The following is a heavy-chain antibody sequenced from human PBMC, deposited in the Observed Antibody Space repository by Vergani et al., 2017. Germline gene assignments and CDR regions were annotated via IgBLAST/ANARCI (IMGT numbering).Heavy chain of an antibody. CDR2: IYSGGST. V-gene: IGHV3-66*01. Sequence: VQLVESGGGVVQPGRSLRLSCAASGFTVSSNYMSWVRQAPGKGLEWVSVIYSGGSTYYADSVKGRFTISRDNSKNTLYLQMNSLRAEDTAVYYCARDHRVGYSYDYYYGMDVWGQGTTVTVSS. CDR1: GFTVSSNY. D-gene: IGHD5-18*01. CDR3: ARDHRVGYSYDYYYGMDV. J-gene: IGHJ6*02.